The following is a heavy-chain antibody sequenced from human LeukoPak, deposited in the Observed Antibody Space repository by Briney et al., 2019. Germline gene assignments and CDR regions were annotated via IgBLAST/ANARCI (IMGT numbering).Heavy chain of an antibody. CDR3: ARDVSLNYNILTGYYDAFDI. J-gene: IGHJ3*02. D-gene: IGHD3-9*01. CDR2: ISSTGSSR. Sequence: PGGSLRLSCAASGFTFSSYEMNWVRQAPGKGPEWVSHISSTGSSRYYADSVKGRFTISRDNAKNSLYLQMNSLRAEDTAVYYCARDVSLNYNILTGYYDAFDIWGQGTMVTVSS. V-gene: IGHV3-48*03. CDR1: GFTFSSYE.